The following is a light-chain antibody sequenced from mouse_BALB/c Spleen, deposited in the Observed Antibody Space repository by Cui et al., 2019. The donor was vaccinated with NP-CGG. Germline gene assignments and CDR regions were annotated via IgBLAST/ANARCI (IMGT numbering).Light chain of an antibody. CDR2: GTN. Sequence: QAVVTQESAVTTSPGETVTLTCRSSTGAVTTSNDANWVQEKPDHLFTGLIGGTNNRAPGVPARFSGSLIGDKAARTITGAQTEDEAIYFCALWYSNHWVFGGGTKVTVL. CDR1: TGAVTTSND. J-gene: IGLJ1*01. V-gene: IGLV1*01. CDR3: ALWYSNHWV.